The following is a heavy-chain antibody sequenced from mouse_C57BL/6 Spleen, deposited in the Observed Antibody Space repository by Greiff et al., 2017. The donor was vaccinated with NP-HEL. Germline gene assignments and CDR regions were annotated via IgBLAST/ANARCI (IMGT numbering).Heavy chain of an antibody. V-gene: IGHV3-6*01. CDR2: ISYDGSN. Sequence: EVQLQESGPGLVKPSQSLSLTCSVTGYSITSGYYWNWIRQFPGNKLEWMGYISYDGSNNYNPSLKNRISITRDTSKNQFFLKLNSVTTEDTATYYCARDSVWGTGTTVTVSS. CDR1: GYSITSGYY. CDR3: ARDSV. J-gene: IGHJ1*03.